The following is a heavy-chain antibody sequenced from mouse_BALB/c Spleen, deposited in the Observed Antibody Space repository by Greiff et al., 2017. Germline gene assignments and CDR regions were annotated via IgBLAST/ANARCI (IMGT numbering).Heavy chain of an antibody. CDR3: ASSDYYGSSY. J-gene: IGHJ2*01. V-gene: IGHV14-3*02. CDR2: IDPANGNT. Sequence: EVQLQQSGAELVKPGASVKLSCTASGFNIKDTYMHWVKQRPEQGLEWIGRIDPANGNTKYDPKFQGKATITADTSSNTAYLQLSSLTSEDTAVYYCASSDYYGSSYWGQGTTLTVSS. D-gene: IGHD1-1*01. CDR1: GFNIKDTY.